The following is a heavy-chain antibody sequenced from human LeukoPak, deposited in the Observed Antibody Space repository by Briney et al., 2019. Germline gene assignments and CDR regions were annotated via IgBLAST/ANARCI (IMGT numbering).Heavy chain of an antibody. CDR3: ARGQGDFWSGSYYYYYLDV. D-gene: IGHD3-3*01. V-gene: IGHV3-48*04. CDR1: GFTFSGYS. CDR2: ISGSSGTI. Sequence: PGGSLRLSCTASGFTFSGYSMLWVRQAPGKGLEWISCISGSSGTIYNADSVTGRFTISRDNAKNSLYLQMNSLRAEDTALYYCARGQGDFWSGSYYYYYLDVWGKGTTVTVSS. J-gene: IGHJ6*03.